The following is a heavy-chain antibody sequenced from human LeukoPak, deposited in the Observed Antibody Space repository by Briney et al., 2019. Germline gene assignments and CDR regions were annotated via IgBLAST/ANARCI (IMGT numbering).Heavy chain of an antibody. CDR3: ARAGYSSGWYWRGNY. V-gene: IGHV1-8*01. D-gene: IGHD6-19*01. CDR2: MNPNSGNT. J-gene: IGHJ4*02. CDR1: GYTFTSYD. Sequence: ASVKVSCKAPGYTFTSYDINWVRQATGQGLEWMGWMNPNSGNTGYAQKFQGRVTMTRNTSISTAYMELSSLRSEDTAVYYCARAGYSSGWYWRGNYWGQGTLVTVSS.